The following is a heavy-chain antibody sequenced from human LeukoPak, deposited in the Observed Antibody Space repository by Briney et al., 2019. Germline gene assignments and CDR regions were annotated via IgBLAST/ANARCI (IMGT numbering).Heavy chain of an antibody. V-gene: IGHV4-59*01. CDR3: AREGYYGSGSYLP. CDR1: GGSISSYY. Sequence: PSETLSLTCTVSGGSISSYYWSWIRQPPGKGLEWIGYIYYSGSTNYNPSLKSRVTISVDTSKNQFSLKLSSVTAADTAVYYCAREGYYGSGSYLPWGQGTLVTVSS. J-gene: IGHJ5*02. D-gene: IGHD3-10*01. CDR2: IYYSGST.